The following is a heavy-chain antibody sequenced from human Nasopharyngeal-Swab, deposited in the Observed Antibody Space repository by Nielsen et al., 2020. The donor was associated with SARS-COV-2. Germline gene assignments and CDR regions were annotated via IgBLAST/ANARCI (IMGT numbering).Heavy chain of an antibody. Sequence: VRQAPGKGLEWVSSISSSSSYTNYADSVKGRFTISRDNAKNSLYLQMNSLRVEDMAVYYCVRDEDGDYDFDYWGQGTLVTVSS. J-gene: IGHJ4*02. D-gene: IGHD4-17*01. CDR3: VRDEDGDYDFDY. V-gene: IGHV3-21*01. CDR2: ISSSSSYT.